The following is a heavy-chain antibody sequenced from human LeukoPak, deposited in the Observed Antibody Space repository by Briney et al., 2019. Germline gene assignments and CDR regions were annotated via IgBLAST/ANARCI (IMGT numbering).Heavy chain of an antibody. CDR1: GFTFTGYW. Sequence: GGSLRLSCAASGFTFTGYWMRWVRQAPGKGLEWVANIKQDGSEKYYVDSVKGRFTISRDNAKNSLFLQMNSLRAEDTAIYYCARDNSYCSSSSCPGIWGQGTLVTVSS. D-gene: IGHD2-2*01. CDR3: ARDNSYCSSSSCPGI. V-gene: IGHV3-7*01. CDR2: IKQDGSEK. J-gene: IGHJ4*02.